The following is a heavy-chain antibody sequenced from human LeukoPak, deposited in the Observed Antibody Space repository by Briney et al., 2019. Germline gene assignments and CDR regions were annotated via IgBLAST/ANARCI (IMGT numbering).Heavy chain of an antibody. Sequence: GGSLRLSCAASGFTFSSYSMNWVRQAPGKGLEWVSYISSSSSTIYYADSVKGRFTISRDNAKNSLYLQMNSLRAEDTAVYYCARDGASIAAALDYWGQGTLVTVSS. CDR3: ARDGASIAAALDY. D-gene: IGHD6-13*01. CDR2: ISSSSSTI. J-gene: IGHJ4*02. CDR1: GFTFSSYS. V-gene: IGHV3-48*01.